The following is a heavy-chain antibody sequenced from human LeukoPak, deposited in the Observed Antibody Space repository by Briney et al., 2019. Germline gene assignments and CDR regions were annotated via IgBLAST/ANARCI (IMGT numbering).Heavy chain of an antibody. CDR3: ARQDKYGGPSY. D-gene: IGHD5-12*01. CDR1: GYSFTNFW. V-gene: IGHV5-51*01. Sequence: GESLKISCKGSGYSFTNFWIGWVRQMPGKGLEWMGVISPGDSGIRYSPSFQGQVTISADKSISTAYLQWSSLKASDTAMYYCARQDKYGGPSYWGQGTLVTVSS. CDR2: ISPGDSGI. J-gene: IGHJ4*02.